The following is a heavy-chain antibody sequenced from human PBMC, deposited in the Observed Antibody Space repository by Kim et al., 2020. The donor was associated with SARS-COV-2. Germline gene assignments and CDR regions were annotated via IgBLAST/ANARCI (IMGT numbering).Heavy chain of an antibody. CDR3: ARARQFPGILSPKYNWFDP. Sequence: SETLSLTCSVSGGSVRHDSWSWIRQTPGKRLEWIGFIYYGVSTNYNPYLKSRVTISIDTSKNQLSLRLGSVTAADTAVYYCARARQFPGILSPKYNWFDPWGPGSLVTVSS. V-gene: IGHV4-59*02. D-gene: IGHD3-3*02. CDR2: IYYGVST. J-gene: IGHJ5*02. CDR1: GGSVRHDS.